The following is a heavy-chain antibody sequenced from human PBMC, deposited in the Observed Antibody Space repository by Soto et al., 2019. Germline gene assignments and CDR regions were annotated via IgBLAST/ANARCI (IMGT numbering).Heavy chain of an antibody. CDR2: ISSSSSTI. J-gene: IGHJ6*03. Sequence: EVQLVESGGGLVQPGGSLRLSCAASGFTFSSYSMNWVRQAPGKGLEWVSYISSSSSTIYYADSVKGRFTISRDNAKNSLYLQMNSLRAEDTAVYYCARDGWAVTTGYYYYYYYMDVWGKGTTVTVSS. CDR1: GFTFSSYS. V-gene: IGHV3-48*01. CDR3: ARDGWAVTTGYYYYYYYMDV. D-gene: IGHD4-4*01.